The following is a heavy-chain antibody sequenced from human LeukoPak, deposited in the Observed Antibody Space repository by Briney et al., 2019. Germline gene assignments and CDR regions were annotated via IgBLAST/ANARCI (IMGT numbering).Heavy chain of an antibody. CDR3: ARDHGSGWYYFEY. V-gene: IGHV3-64*01. D-gene: IGHD6-19*01. J-gene: IGHJ4*02. CDR2: ISSNGGST. CDR1: GFTFSSYA. Sequence: GGSLRLSCAASGFTFSSYAMHWVRQALGKGLEYVSAISSNGGSTYYANSVKGRFAISRDNSKNTLYLQMGSLRAEDMAVYYCARDHGSGWYYFEYWGQGTLVTVSS.